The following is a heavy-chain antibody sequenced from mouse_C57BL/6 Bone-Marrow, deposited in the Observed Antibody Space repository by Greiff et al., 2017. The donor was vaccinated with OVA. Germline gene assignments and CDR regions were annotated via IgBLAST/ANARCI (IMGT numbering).Heavy chain of an antibody. J-gene: IGHJ1*03. Sequence: VQLQQSGAELVRPGTSVKVSFKASGYAFTNYLIEWVKQRPGQGLAWIGVINPGSGGTNYNEKFKGKATLTADKSSSTAYMQLSSLTSEDSAVYFCARRYYYGSSYRYFDVWGTGTTVTVSS. V-gene: IGHV1-54*01. D-gene: IGHD1-1*01. CDR1: GYAFTNYL. CDR2: INPGSGGT. CDR3: ARRYYYGSSYRYFDV.